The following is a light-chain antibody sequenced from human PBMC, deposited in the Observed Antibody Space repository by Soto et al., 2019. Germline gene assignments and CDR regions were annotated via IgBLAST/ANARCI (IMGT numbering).Light chain of an antibody. CDR3: QQYDNWPPT. CDR1: QSVNIN. CDR2: AAS. Sequence: ELVMTQSPATLSVSPGERATLSCRASQSVNINLAWYQQKPGQAPRLLIYAASTRATGIPLRFSGSGSGTEFTLTISSPQSEDLTVYYCQQYDNWPPTFGQGNKVNIK. V-gene: IGKV3-15*01. J-gene: IGKJ1*01.